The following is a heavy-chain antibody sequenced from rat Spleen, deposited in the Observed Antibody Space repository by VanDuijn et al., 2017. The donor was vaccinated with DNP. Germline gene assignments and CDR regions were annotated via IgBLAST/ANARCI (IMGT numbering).Heavy chain of an antibody. V-gene: IGHV5-27*01. CDR3: STDVNSFILGWFAY. D-gene: IGHD1-2*01. CDR1: RLTFSNYD. Sequence: EVQLVESGGGLVQPGRSLNLSCAASRLTFSNYDMAWVRQTPTKGLDWVASISTRGGRTYHRDSVKGRFTISRDNAKTTLYLQMDSLRSEDTATYYCSTDVNSFILGWFAYWGQGTLVTVSS. CDR2: ISTRGGRT. J-gene: IGHJ3*01.